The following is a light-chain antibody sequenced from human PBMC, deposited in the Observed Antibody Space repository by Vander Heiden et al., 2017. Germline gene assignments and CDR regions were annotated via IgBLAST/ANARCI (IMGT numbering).Light chain of an antibody. J-gene: IGLJ1*01. Sequence: QSALTQPRSVSGSPGQSVTISCTGTSSDVGGYNYVYWYQQHPGKAPILVIYDVSKRPSGVPDRFSGSKSGNTASLTISGLQAEDEADYYCCSYAGSDTPFVFGTGTKVTVL. CDR3: CSYAGSDTPFV. V-gene: IGLV2-11*01. CDR2: DVS. CDR1: SSDVGGYNY.